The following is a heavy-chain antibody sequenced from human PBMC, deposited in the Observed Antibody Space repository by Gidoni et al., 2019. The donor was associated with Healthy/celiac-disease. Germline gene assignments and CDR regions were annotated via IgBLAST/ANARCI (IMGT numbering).Heavy chain of an antibody. CDR2: IYYSGST. J-gene: IGHJ4*02. CDR1: GGSISSSSYD. CDR3: ARTRGSSWFDY. Sequence: QLQLQESGPGLVKPSETLSLTCTVSGGSISSSSYDWGWIRQPPGKGLEWIGRIYYSGSTYYNPSLKSRVTISVDTSKNQFSLKLSSVTAADTAVYYCARTRGSSWFDYWGQGTLVTVSS. D-gene: IGHD6-13*01. V-gene: IGHV4-39*01.